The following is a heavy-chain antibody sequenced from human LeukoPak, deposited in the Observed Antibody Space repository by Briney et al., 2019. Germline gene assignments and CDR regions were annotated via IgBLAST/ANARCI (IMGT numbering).Heavy chain of an antibody. CDR3: ARAAGATTPLFDY. D-gene: IGHD1-26*01. CDR1: GFTFSSYA. Sequence: PGGSLRLSCAASGFTFSSYAMHWVRQAPGKGLEYVSAISSNGGSTYYANSVKGRFTISGDNSKNTLYLQMGSLRAEDMAVYYCARAAGATTPLFDYWGQGTLVTVSS. CDR2: ISSNGGST. J-gene: IGHJ4*02. V-gene: IGHV3-64*01.